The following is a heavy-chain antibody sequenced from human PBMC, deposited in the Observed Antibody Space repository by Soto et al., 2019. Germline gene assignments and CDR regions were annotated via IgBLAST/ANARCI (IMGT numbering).Heavy chain of an antibody. D-gene: IGHD6-13*01. V-gene: IGHV3-30*18. Sequence: QVQLVESGGGVVQPGRSLRLSCAASGFTFSSYGMHWVRQAPGKGLEWVAVVSYDGSNKYHADSVKGRFTISRDNSKSTLYLQMNSLRAEDTAVYYCAKDIGSSSWYWSATLDYWGQGTLVNVSS. J-gene: IGHJ4*02. CDR3: AKDIGSSSWYWSATLDY. CDR1: GFTFSSYG. CDR2: VSYDGSNK.